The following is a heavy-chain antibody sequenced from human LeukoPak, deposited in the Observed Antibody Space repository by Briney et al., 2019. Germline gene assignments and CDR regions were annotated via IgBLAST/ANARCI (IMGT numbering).Heavy chain of an antibody. V-gene: IGHV3-23*01. CDR2: IGCRDSNT. D-gene: IGHD4-17*01. CDR3: AKDLRGTVTSGF. Sequence: PGGSLRLSCAASGFTFSIYAMSWVRQAPGKGLEWVSSIGCRDSNTYYADSVKGRFTISRDNSKNTLYLQMNSLRVEDTAIYYCAKDLRGTVTSGFWGQGTLVTVSS. J-gene: IGHJ4*02. CDR1: GFTFSIYA.